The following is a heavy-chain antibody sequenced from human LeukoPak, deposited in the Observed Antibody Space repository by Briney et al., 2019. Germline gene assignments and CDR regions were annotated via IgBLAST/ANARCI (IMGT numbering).Heavy chain of an antibody. D-gene: IGHD4-17*01. V-gene: IGHV3-74*01. J-gene: IGHJ4*02. Sequence: PGGSLRLSCVASGFTFSGYWMHWVRQAPGKGLVWVSRITTAGSSTVYADSAKGRFTISRDNAKNTVYLEMDSLRVDDTAVYYCARDGKYGDYHTLDYWGQGVLVTVSS. CDR1: GFTFSGYW. CDR2: ITTAGSST. CDR3: ARDGKYGDYHTLDY.